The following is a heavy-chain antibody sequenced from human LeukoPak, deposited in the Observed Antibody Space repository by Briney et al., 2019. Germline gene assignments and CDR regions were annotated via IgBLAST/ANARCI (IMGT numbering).Heavy chain of an antibody. CDR1: GYTFTGYY. V-gene: IGHV1-2*02. Sequence: VASVKVSCKASGYTFTGYYMHWVRQAPGQGLEWMGWINPNSGGTNYAQKFQGRVTMTRDTSISTAYMELSRLRSDDTAVYYCARDGLIYYGSGSYHYFDYWGQGTLVTVSS. D-gene: IGHD3-10*01. CDR3: ARDGLIYYGSGSYHYFDY. CDR2: INPNSGGT. J-gene: IGHJ4*02.